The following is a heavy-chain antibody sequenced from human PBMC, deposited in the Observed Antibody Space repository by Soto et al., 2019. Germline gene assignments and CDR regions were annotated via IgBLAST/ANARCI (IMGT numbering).Heavy chain of an antibody. CDR3: ARVPCP. CDR2: IYHRGST. CDR1: GCSISSGGYS. V-gene: IGHV4-30-2*01. J-gene: IGHJ5*02. Sequence: QLQLKESGSGLVKPAQTLSLTCSVSGCSISSGGYSCSWIRQPPGKGLEWIGYIYHRGSTYYNPSLKSRVTISVDRSKNQFSLKLSSVTAADTAVYYSARVPCPWGQGTLVTVSS.